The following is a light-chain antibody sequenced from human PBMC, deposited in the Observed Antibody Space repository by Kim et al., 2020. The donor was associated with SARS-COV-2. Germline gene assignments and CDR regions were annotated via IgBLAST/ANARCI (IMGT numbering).Light chain of an antibody. J-gene: IGKJ4*01. CDR2: DIS. CDR3: QQYTNWPLT. CDR1: QGVSSN. V-gene: IGKV3-15*01. Sequence: VSPGERATLACRAIQGVSSNLGWYQQTPGQAPRLLIYDISTRATGIPARFSGSGSATEFTLTISSLQSEDFAVYYCQQYTNWPLTFGGGTKVDIK.